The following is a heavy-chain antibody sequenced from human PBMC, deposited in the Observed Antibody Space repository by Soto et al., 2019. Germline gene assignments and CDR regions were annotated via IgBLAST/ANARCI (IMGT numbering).Heavy chain of an antibody. Sequence: XATLSLTFTVSGGSISSYYWSWIRQPAGKGLEWIGRIYTSGSTNYNPSLKSRVTMSVDTSKNQFSLKLSSVTAADTAVYYCARGEDSYYGMDVWGQGTTVTVSS. J-gene: IGHJ6*02. CDR3: ARGEDSYYGMDV. V-gene: IGHV4-4*07. CDR2: IYTSGST. CDR1: GGSISSYY. D-gene: IGHD2-15*01.